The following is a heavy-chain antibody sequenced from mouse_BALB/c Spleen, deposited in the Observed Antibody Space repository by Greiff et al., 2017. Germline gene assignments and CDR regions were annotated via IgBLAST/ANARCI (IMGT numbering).Heavy chain of an antibody. CDR2: IYPGDGDT. CDR1: GYAFSSYW. D-gene: IGHD1-1*01. CDR3: ASGTVVARDAMDY. V-gene: IGHV1-80*01. J-gene: IGHJ4*01. Sequence: QVQLQQSGAELVRPGSSVKISCKASGYAFSSYWMNWVKQRPGQGLEWIGQIYPGDGDTNYNGKFKGKATLTADKSSSTAYMQLSSLTSEDSAVYFCASGTVVARDAMDYWGQGTSVTVSS.